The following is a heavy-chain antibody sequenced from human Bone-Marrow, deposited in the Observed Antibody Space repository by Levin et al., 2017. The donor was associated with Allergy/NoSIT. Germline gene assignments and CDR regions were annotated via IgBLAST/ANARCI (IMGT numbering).Heavy chain of an antibody. CDR1: GGTFSSYA. CDR3: ARGLLPPPYYFDY. CDR2: IIPIFGTA. J-gene: IGHJ4*02. D-gene: IGHD3-22*01. V-gene: IGHV1-69*13. Sequence: SVKVSCKASGGTFSSYAISWVRQAPGQGLEWMGGIIPIFGTANYAQKFQGRVTITADESTSTAYMELSSLRSEDTAVYYCARGLLPPPYYFDYWGQGTLVTVSS.